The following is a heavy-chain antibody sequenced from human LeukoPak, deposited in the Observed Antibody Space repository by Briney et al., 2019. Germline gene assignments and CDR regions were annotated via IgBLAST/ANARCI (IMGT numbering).Heavy chain of an antibody. J-gene: IGHJ6*03. CDR1: GFSFDDYG. Sequence: SGGSLRLSCVASGFSFDDYGMNWVRQAPGKGLEWVSGINYNSGSTVYAESVKGRFTISRDNAKNSLYLQMTSLRAEDTALYYCARDVGFTGQNYYHYMDVWGKGTTVSVSS. CDR3: ARDVGFTGQNYYHYMDV. D-gene: IGHD3-10*01. CDR2: INYNSGST. V-gene: IGHV3-20*04.